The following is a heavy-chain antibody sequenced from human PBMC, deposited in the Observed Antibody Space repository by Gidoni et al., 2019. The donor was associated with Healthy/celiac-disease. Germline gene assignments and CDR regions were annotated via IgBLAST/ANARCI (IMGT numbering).Heavy chain of an antibody. J-gene: IGHJ1*01. V-gene: IGHV1-24*01. CDR3: ATAQNGSSWWIRAEYFQH. Sequence: QVQLVQSGAEVKKPGASVKVSCKVSGYTLPELSMHWVRQAPGKGLEWMGGFDPEDGETIYAQKFQGRVTMTEDTSTDTAYMELSSLRSEDTAVYYCATAQNGSSWWIRAEYFQHWGQGTLVTVSS. CDR1: GYTLPELS. CDR2: FDPEDGET. D-gene: IGHD6-13*01.